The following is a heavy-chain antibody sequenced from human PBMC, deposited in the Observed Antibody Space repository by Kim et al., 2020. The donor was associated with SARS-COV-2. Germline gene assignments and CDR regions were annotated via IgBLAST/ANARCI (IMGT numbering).Heavy chain of an antibody. CDR3: TTDRDPPKVLYCSGGSCYSDY. Sequence: GGSLRLSCAASGFTFSNAWMSWVRQAPGKGLEWVGRIKSKTDGGTTDYAAPVKGRFTISRDDSKNTLYLQMNSLKTEDTAVYYCTTDRDPPKVLYCSGGSCYSDYWGQGTLVTVSS. CDR2: IKSKTDGGTT. D-gene: IGHD2-15*01. J-gene: IGHJ4*02. V-gene: IGHV3-15*01. CDR1: GFTFSNAW.